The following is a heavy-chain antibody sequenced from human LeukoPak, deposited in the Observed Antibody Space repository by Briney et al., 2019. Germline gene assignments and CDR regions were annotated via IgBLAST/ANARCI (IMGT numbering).Heavy chain of an antibody. CDR2: ISDTGNT. CDR1: GFTLSSYA. Sequence: GALRLSCAASGFTLSSYAMSWVRQAPGKGLEWVSAISDTGNTYHADSVKGRFTISRDSSKNTLFLQMNRLRPEDAAVYYCAKAPVTTCRGAFCYPFDYWGLGTLVTVSS. CDR3: AKAPVTTCRGAFCYPFDY. J-gene: IGHJ4*02. V-gene: IGHV3-23*01. D-gene: IGHD2-15*01.